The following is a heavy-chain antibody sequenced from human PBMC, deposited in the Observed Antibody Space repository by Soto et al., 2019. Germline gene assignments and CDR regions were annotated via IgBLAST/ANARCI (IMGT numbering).Heavy chain of an antibody. D-gene: IGHD3-9*01. CDR1: GYTFTSYD. Sequence: ASVKVSCKASGYTFTSYDINWVRQATGQGLEWMGWMNPNSGNTGYAQKFQGRVTMTRDTSINTAYMELSSLRSEDTAVYYCARDLSYDILTGSDYWGQGTLVTVSS. CDR2: MNPNSGNT. J-gene: IGHJ4*02. CDR3: ARDLSYDILTGSDY. V-gene: IGHV1-8*01.